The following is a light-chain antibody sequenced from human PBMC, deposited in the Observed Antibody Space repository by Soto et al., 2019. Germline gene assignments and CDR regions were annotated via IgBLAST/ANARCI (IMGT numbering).Light chain of an antibody. CDR3: QQYGSSPGNT. CDR2: GAS. CDR1: QSVSSIY. V-gene: IGKV3-20*01. J-gene: IGKJ1*01. Sequence: EIVLTQSPGTLSLSPGERATLSCRASQSVSSIYVARYQQKPGQAPRLLIYGASSRATGIPDRLSGSGSGTDFTLTISRLEPDAFAVYYCQQYGSSPGNTFGQGTKVEIK.